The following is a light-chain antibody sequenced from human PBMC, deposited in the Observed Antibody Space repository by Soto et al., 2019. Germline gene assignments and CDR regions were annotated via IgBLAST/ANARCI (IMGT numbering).Light chain of an antibody. CDR2: GAS. V-gene: IGKV3-20*01. CDR3: QQYTGPPTT. J-gene: IGKJ5*01. CDR1: QSVSSSY. Sequence: EIVLTQSPGTLSLSPGERATLSCRASQSVSSSYLAWYQQKPGQAPRLLIYGASSRATGIPDRFSGSGSGTDFTLTITRLEPEDSAVYFCQQYTGPPTTLGQGTRLENK.